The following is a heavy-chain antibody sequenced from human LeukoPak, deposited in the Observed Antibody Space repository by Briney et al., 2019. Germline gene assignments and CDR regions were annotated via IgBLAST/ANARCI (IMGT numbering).Heavy chain of an antibody. V-gene: IGHV4-59*01. CDR1: GASISSSY. CDR3: VRGNYDNRGYSNAFDI. Sequence: PSGTLSLTCTVSGASISSSYWSWVRQPPGKRLEWIGFIYYSGSTNSNPSLESRVTISADTSKNQFSLKLSSVTAADTAVYYCVRGNYDNRGYSNAFDIWGQGAMVTVSS. D-gene: IGHD3-22*01. J-gene: IGHJ3*02. CDR2: IYYSGST.